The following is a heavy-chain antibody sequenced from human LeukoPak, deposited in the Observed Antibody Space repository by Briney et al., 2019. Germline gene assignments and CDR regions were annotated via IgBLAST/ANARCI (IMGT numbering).Heavy chain of an antibody. D-gene: IGHD5-18*01. J-gene: IGHJ4*02. CDR3: AEAAMASPFDY. Sequence: SETLSLTCAVYGGSFSGYYWSWIRQPPGKGLEWIGEINHSGSTNYNPSLKSRVTISVDTSKNQFSLKLSSVTAADTAVYYCAEAAMASPFDYWGQGTLVTVSS. CDR1: GGSFSGYY. CDR2: INHSGST. V-gene: IGHV4-34*01.